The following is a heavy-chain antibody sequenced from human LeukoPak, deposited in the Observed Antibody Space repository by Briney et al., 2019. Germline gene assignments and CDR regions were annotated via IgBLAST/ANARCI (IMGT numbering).Heavy chain of an antibody. Sequence: GGSLRLSGAASGFGLISFPMTWFRQGQARGLEWVSSIRSNGETFYADSVKGRFTLSSDRSRNMVHLQLNNLRVEDTAIYYCAKASWVSNTDAVRWGQGTLVTVSS. V-gene: IGHV3-23*01. CDR2: IRSNGET. J-gene: IGHJ4*02. CDR3: AKASWVSNTDAVR. CDR1: GFGLISFP. D-gene: IGHD6-13*01.